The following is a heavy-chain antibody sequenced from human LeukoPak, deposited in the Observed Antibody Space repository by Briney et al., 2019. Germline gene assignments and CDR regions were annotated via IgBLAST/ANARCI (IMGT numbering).Heavy chain of an antibody. D-gene: IGHD3-3*01. Sequence: GGSLRLSCTASGFTFGDYAMSWFRQAPGKGLEWVANIKQDGSEKYYVDSVKGRFTISRDNAKNSLYLQMNSLRAEDTAVYYCASTIDKDDFWSGYPLDYWGQGTLVTVSS. V-gene: IGHV3-7*01. CDR2: IKQDGSEK. CDR1: GFTFGDYA. CDR3: ASTIDKDDFWSGYPLDY. J-gene: IGHJ4*02.